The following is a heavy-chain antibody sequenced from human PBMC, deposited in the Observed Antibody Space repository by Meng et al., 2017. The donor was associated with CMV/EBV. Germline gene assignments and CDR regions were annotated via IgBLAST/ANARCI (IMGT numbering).Heavy chain of an antibody. CDR2: INPISGGT. CDR1: GYTFTGYY. J-gene: IGHJ4*02. Sequence: QLVPSGAEVKQPGPSGKVSCKASGYTFTGYYMHCVRQAPGQGLEWMGWINPISGGTNYAQKFQGRVTMTRDTSISTAYMELSRLRSDDTAVYYCARGPLGEYSNYDALWGQGTLVTVSS. V-gene: IGHV1-2*02. CDR3: ARGPLGEYSNYDAL. D-gene: IGHD4-11*01.